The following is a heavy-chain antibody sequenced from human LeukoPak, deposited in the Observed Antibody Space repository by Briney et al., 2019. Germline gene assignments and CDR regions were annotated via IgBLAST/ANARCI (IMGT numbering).Heavy chain of an antibody. CDR2: IYTSGST. V-gene: IGHV4-4*07. Sequence: PSETLSLTCTVSGGSISSYYWSWIRQPAGKGLEWIGRIYTSGSTNYNPSLKSRVTMSVDTSKNQFSLKLSSVTAADTAVYYCARDSSGYRIGDFDYWGQGTLVTVSS. J-gene: IGHJ4*02. D-gene: IGHD3-22*01. CDR3: ARDSSGYRIGDFDY. CDR1: GGSISSYY.